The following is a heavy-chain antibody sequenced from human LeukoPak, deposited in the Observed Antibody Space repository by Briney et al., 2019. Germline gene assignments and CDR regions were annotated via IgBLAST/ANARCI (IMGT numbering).Heavy chain of an antibody. CDR3: ARGRYDFWSGYCTFDY. J-gene: IGHJ4*02. CDR1: GFTFSSYS. CDR2: ISSSSSYI. V-gene: IGHV3-21*01. Sequence: GGSLRLSCAASGFTFSSYSMNWVRQAPGKGLEWVSSISSSSSYIYYADSVKGRFTISRDNAKNSLYLQMNSLGAEDTAVYYCARGRYDFWSGYCTFDYWGQGTLVTVSS. D-gene: IGHD3-3*01.